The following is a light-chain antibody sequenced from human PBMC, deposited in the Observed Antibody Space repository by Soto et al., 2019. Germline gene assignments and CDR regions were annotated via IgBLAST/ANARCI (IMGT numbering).Light chain of an antibody. V-gene: IGKV3-15*01. CDR2: GAS. CDR1: ESVDDN. CDR3: QQHHNWPIT. J-gene: IGKJ5*01. Sequence: QASLSPSIAERVTLSAVASESVDDNLAWFQQKPGQGPRLLIYGASTRATGIPARFSGSGSGTDFTLTVSSLGSEDSAVYYCQQHHNWPITFGQGTRLEIK.